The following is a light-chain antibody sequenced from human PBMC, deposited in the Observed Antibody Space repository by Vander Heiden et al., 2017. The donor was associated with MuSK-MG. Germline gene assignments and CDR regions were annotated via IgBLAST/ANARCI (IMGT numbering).Light chain of an antibody. CDR3: QQRKYGRHAHT. J-gene: IGKJ4*01. V-gene: IGKV3-11*01. CDR1: QSVSSY. CDR2: DAS. Sequence: IVLTPSPAALSFSPGESPTLPCRARQSVSSYLGWYQQKPGQAPRLIIYDASNRATGSRARFRGSGGGTDVTLTISSRGLEDDEVYYCQQRKYGRHAHTFGGGTKVEIK.